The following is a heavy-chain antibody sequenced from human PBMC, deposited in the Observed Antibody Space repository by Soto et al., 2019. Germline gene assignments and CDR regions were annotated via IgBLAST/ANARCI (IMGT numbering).Heavy chain of an antibody. CDR3: ARDRSRYNWNDRFDY. V-gene: IGHV3-21*01. CDR1: GFTFSSYS. D-gene: IGHD1-1*01. J-gene: IGHJ4*02. Sequence: GGSLRLSCAASGFTFSSYSMNWVRQAPGKGLEWVSSISSSSSYIYYADSVKGRFTISRDNAKNSLYLQMNSLRAEDTAVYYCARDRSRYNWNDRFDYWGQGTLVTVSS. CDR2: ISSSSSYI.